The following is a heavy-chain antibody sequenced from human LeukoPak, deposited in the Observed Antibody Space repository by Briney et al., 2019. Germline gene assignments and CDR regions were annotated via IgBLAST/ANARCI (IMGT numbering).Heavy chain of an antibody. CDR1: GGSISSYY. J-gene: IGHJ4*02. Sequence: PSETLSLTCTVSGGSISSYYWSWIRQPAGKGLEWIGRKHTTGSTNYNPSLKSRVTMSVDTSKNQFSLKLSSVTAADTAVYYCARDRYYYDSSGYRVFDYWGQGTLVTVSS. CDR3: ARDRYYYDSSGYRVFDY. D-gene: IGHD3-22*01. CDR2: KHTTGST. V-gene: IGHV4-4*07.